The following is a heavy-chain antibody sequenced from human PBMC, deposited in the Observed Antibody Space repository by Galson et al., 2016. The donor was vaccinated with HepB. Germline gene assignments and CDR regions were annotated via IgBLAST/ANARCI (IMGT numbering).Heavy chain of an antibody. CDR2: INNNGGST. D-gene: IGHD3-3*01. CDR1: GFTFTTYA. V-gene: IGHV3-64D*08. CDR3: VKDSHSEIFGVVSRLDH. Sequence: SLRLSCAASGFTFTTYAMHWVRQAPGEGLDYVSAINNNGGSTYYADSVKGRFTISRDNSKNTLYLQMSSLRPEDTAVYYCVKDSHSEIFGVVSRLDHWGQGTLVPVSS. J-gene: IGHJ4*02.